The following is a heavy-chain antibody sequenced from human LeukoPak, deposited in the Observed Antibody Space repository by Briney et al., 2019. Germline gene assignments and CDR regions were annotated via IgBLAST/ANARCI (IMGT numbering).Heavy chain of an antibody. V-gene: IGHV4-39*07. Sequence: SETLSLTCTVSGGSINSGTFYWGWIRQPPGKGLEWIGSMYYDGSSYYNPSLKSRVTTSVDTSKNQFSLKLTSVTAADTAVYYCARGGKATVVTMWGQGILVTVSS. CDR1: GGSINSGTFY. CDR2: MYYDGSS. J-gene: IGHJ4*02. D-gene: IGHD4-23*01. CDR3: ARGGKATVVTM.